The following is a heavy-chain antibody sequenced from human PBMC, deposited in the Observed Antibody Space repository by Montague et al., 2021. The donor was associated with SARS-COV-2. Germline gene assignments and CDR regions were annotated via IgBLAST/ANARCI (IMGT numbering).Heavy chain of an antibody. D-gene: IGHD3-10*01. CDR1: GFPFRSYW. Sequence: SRSLSLSASGFPFRSYWMHWVRQVPGRGLVWVSRIKPDGTSTNYAASVQGRFTISRDNAKNTLSLQMNNLRAEDTAIYYCVRPLWFGDSDYYFDSWGQGTLVTVSS. CDR2: IKPDGTST. J-gene: IGHJ4*02. CDR3: VRPLWFGDSDYYFDS. V-gene: IGHV3-74*01.